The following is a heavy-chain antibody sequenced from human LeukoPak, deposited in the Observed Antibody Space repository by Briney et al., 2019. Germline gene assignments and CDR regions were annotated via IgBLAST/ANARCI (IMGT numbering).Heavy chain of an antibody. D-gene: IGHD1-1*01. CDR1: GFTFSTYA. V-gene: IGHV3-21*01. Sequence: GGSLRLSCGASGFTFSTYAMGWVRQAPGKGLEWVSSVSSSSSYIYYADSVKGRFTISRDNAKNSLSLQMNSLRAEDTAVYYCARDQRATASTGSYFDYWGQGTLVTVSS. J-gene: IGHJ4*02. CDR2: VSSSSSYI. CDR3: ARDQRATASTGSYFDY.